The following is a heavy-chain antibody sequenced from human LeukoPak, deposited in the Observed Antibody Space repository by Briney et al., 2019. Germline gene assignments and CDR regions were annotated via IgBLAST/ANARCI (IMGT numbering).Heavy chain of an antibody. J-gene: IGHJ4*02. CDR1: GDSLSGYW. D-gene: IGHD2-2*01. CDR3: TRRPCYDPLGLDF. Sequence: SETLSLTCSVSGDSLSGYWWTWIRQPAGKGLEWIGIIYYTGCTNYNPSLQRRVTLSADRSKNQLSLKLTSVTAADTAVYYCTRRPCYDPLGLDFWGRGTRATVSS. CDR2: IYYTGCT. V-gene: IGHV4-59*12.